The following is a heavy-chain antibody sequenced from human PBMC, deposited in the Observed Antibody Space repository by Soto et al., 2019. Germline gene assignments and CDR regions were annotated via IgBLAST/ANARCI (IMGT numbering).Heavy chain of an antibody. CDR2: IRRKAYGGTT. D-gene: IGHD6-13*01. Sequence: GGSLRLSCTASGFTFGGYARSWVRQAPGKGLEWVGFIRRKAYGGTTEYAASVKGRFTISRDDSKSIAYLQMNSLKTEDTAVYYCTREAQEGIAAAGTSGNNYYYGMDGWGQGTTVTVSS. J-gene: IGHJ6*02. CDR1: GFTFGGYA. CDR3: TREAQEGIAAAGTSGNNYYYGMDG. V-gene: IGHV3-49*04.